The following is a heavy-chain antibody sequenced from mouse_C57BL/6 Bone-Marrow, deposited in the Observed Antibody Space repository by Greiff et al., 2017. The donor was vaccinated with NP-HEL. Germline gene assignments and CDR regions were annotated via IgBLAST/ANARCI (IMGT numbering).Heavy chain of an antibody. D-gene: IGHD1-1*01. CDR2: IYPGSGST. J-gene: IGHJ2*01. Sequence: VKLQQPGAELVKPGASVKMSCKASGYTFTSYWITWVKQRPGQGLEWIGDIYPGSGSTNYNEKFKSKATLTVDTSSSTAYMQLSSLTSEDSAVYYCARGITTVVVDYWGQGTTLTVSS. V-gene: IGHV1-55*01. CDR1: GYTFTSYW. CDR3: ARGITTVVVDY.